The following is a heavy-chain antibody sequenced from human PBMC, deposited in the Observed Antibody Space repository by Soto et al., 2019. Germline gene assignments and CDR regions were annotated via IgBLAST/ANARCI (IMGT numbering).Heavy chain of an antibody. V-gene: IGHV4-31*03. J-gene: IGHJ4*02. Sequence: PSETLSLTCTVSGGSISSGGYYWSWIRQHPGKGLEWIGYIYYSGSTSSNPSLKSRVTISVDTSKNQFSLKLSSVSAADTAVYYCAKGGRQWLVTSDFNYWGQGALVTVSS. CDR1: GGSISSGGYY. CDR3: AKGGRQWLVTSDFNY. D-gene: IGHD6-19*01. CDR2: IYYSGST.